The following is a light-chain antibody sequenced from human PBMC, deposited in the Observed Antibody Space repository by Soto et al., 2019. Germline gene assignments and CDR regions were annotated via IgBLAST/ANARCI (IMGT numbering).Light chain of an antibody. Sequence: DIQLTQSPSFLSASVGDRVTITCRASQDISSHLAWYQQKPGKAPKLLIYAASTLQSGVPSGFGGSGSGTEFTLTITSLQPEDFAVYYCQQRSNWPLTFGGGTKVEIK. V-gene: IGKV1-9*01. J-gene: IGKJ4*01. CDR2: AAS. CDR3: QQRSNWPLT. CDR1: QDISSH.